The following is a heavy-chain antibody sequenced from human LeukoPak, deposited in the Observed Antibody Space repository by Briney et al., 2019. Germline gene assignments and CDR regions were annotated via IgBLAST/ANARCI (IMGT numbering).Heavy chain of an antibody. D-gene: IGHD1-26*01. V-gene: IGHV3-23*01. CDR3: ARDLHYYMAMDV. CDR1: GFTFSAYA. Sequence: GWSLRLSCEASGFTFSAYAMTWVRQAPGKRREWVSSIGSDNKPHYSESVKGRFAISRDNSKYPQFLQLHNLRVEDTALYYCARDLHYYMAMDVWGQGTTVTV. CDR2: IGSDNKP. J-gene: IGHJ6*02.